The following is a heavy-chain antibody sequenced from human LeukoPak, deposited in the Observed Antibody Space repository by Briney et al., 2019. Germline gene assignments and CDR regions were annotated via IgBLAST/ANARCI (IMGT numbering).Heavy chain of an antibody. D-gene: IGHD2-2*01. CDR2: IIPIFGTA. J-gene: IGHJ4*02. CDR1: GGTFSSYA. Sequence: SVKVSCEASGGTFSSYAISWVRQAPGQGLEWMGGIIPIFGTANYAQKFQGRVTITADESTSTAYMELSSLRSEDTAVYYCARAHCSSTSCYVAEGYYFDYWGQGTLVTVSS. CDR3: ARAHCSSTSCYVAEGYYFDY. V-gene: IGHV1-69*01.